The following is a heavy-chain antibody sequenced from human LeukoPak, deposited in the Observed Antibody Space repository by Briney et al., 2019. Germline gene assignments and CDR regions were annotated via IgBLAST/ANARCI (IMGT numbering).Heavy chain of an antibody. Sequence: GGSLRLSCAASGFIFRNYAMSWVRQAPGKRLEWVSAITGSGDITYYADSVKGRFTISRDNSKNTLYVEMNTLRAEDTAVYYCAKWGDFDILTGYYVPDFWGQGTLVTASS. CDR3: AKWGDFDILTGYYVPDF. D-gene: IGHD3-9*01. J-gene: IGHJ4*02. CDR1: GFIFRNYA. V-gene: IGHV3-23*01. CDR2: ITGSGDIT.